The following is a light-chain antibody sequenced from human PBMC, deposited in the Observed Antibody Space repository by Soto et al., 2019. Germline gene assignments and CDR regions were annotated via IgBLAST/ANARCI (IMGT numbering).Light chain of an antibody. V-gene: IGLV2-14*03. CDR1: RSDVGAYNF. Sequence: QSVLTKPDSVSGSPGQSITISCTGTRSDVGAYNFVSWHQQHPGKAPKLMIYNVYDRPSGISYRFSGSKSGNTASLTISGRQGEDEADYYCSAYTVSRTYVFGTGTKVTVL. J-gene: IGLJ1*01. CDR3: SAYTVSRTYV. CDR2: NVY.